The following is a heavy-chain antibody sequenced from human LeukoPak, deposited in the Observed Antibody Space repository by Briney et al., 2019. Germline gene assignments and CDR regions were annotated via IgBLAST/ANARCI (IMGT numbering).Heavy chain of an antibody. CDR2: ISSSSSYI. V-gene: IGHV3-21*01. J-gene: IGHJ4*02. CDR3: AREWTSTVVFDY. CDR1: GFTFRSYS. Sequence: GGSLRLSCAASGFTFRSYSMSWVRQAPGKGLEWVSSISSSSSYIHYADSVKGRFTISRDNAKNSLYLQMDSLRAEDTAVYYCAREWTSTVVFDYWGQGTLVTVSS. D-gene: IGHD4-23*01.